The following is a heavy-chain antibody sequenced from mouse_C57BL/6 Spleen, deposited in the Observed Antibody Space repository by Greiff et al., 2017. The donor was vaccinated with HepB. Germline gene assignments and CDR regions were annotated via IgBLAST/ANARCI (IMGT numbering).Heavy chain of an antibody. J-gene: IGHJ1*03. D-gene: IGHD2-5*01. CDR1: GFTFSDYY. CDR2: INYDGSST. CDR3: AREGNYSNYEGYFDV. V-gene: IGHV5-16*01. Sequence: DVKLVESEGGLVQPGSSMKLSCTASGFTFSDYYMAWVRQVPEKGLEWVANINYDGSSTYYLDSLKSRFIISRDNAKNILYLQMSSLKSEDTATYYCAREGNYSNYEGYFDVWGTGTTVTVSS.